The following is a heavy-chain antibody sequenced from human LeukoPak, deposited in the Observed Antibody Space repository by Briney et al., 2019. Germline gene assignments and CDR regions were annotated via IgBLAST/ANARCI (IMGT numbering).Heavy chain of an antibody. J-gene: IGHJ4*02. Sequence: SETLSLTCTVSGGSISSYYWGWIRQPPGMGLEWIGTIYYTGSTYYNSSLKSRVTISVDTSKNQFSLKLSSVTAADTAVYYCARQIIWSGYYYFDCWGQGTLVTVSS. CDR1: GGSISSYY. CDR3: ARQIIWSGYYYFDC. CDR2: IYYTGST. D-gene: IGHD3-3*01. V-gene: IGHV4-39*01.